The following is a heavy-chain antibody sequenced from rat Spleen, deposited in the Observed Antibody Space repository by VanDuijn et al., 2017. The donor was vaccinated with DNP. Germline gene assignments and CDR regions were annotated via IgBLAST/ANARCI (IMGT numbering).Heavy chain of an antibody. Sequence: EVQLVESGGGLVQPGRSLKLSCAVSGFTFSNYAMAWVRQAPTKGLEWVASISTGGGNTYYRDSVKGRFTVSRDNAKNTQYLQMDSLRSEDTATYYCATLTTEGIDLAYWGQGTLVTVSS. V-gene: IGHV5S13*01. D-gene: IGHD1-11*01. CDR2: ISTGGGNT. J-gene: IGHJ3*01. CDR3: ATLTTEGIDLAY. CDR1: GFTFSNYA.